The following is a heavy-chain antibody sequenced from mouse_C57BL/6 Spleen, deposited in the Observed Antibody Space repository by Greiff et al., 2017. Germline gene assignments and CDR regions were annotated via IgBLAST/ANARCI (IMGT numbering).Heavy chain of an antibody. V-gene: IGHV5-6*01. Sequence: EVQLVESGGDLVKPGGSLKLSCAASGFTFSSYGMSWVRQTPDKRLEWVATISSGGSYTYYPDSVKGRFTISRDNAKNTLYLQMSSLKSEDTAMYYCARHSRGYGGEYYFDYWGQGTTLTVSS. CDR2: ISSGGSYT. CDR3: ARHSRGYGGEYYFDY. D-gene: IGHD2-2*01. CDR1: GFTFSSYG. J-gene: IGHJ2*01.